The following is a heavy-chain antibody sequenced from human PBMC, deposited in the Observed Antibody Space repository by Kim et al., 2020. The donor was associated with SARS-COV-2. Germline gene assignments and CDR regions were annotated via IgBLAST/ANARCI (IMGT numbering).Heavy chain of an antibody. D-gene: IGHD5-12*01. J-gene: IGHJ4*02. CDR3: AKGYRQQRLYYFDY. CDR2: ISYDGSNK. Sequence: GGSLRLSCAASGFTFSSYGMHWVRQAPGKGLEWVAVISYDGSNKYYADSVKGRFTISRDNSKNTLYLQMNSLRAEDTAVYYCAKGYRQQRLYYFDYWGQG. CDR1: GFTFSSYG. V-gene: IGHV3-30*18.